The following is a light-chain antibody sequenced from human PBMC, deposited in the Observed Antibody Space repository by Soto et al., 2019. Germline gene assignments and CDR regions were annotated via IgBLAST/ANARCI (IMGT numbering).Light chain of an antibody. CDR1: SSNIGENT. CDR2: TDG. Sequence: QSVMAQPPSASGTPGQRVTISCSGSSSNIGENTVNWYQQLPGSAPKLLIYTDGQRPSGVPDRISASKCGNTASLTISGLQAEDEADYYCCSYAGSHTHVFGTGTKVTVL. J-gene: IGLJ1*01. CDR3: CSYAGSHTHV. V-gene: IGLV1-44*01.